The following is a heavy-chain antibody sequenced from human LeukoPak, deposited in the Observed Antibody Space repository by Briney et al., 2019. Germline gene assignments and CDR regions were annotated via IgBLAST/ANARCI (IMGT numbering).Heavy chain of an antibody. J-gene: IGHJ5*02. CDR3: AREHRAVAGTFDWFDP. Sequence: PSETLSLTCTVSGGSISSYYWSWIRQPPGKGLEWIGYIYYSGSTNYNPSLKSRVTISVDTSKNQFSLKLSSVTAADTAVYYCAREHRAVAGTFDWFDPWGQGTLVTVSS. CDR2: IYYSGST. D-gene: IGHD6-19*01. V-gene: IGHV4-59*01. CDR1: GGSISSYY.